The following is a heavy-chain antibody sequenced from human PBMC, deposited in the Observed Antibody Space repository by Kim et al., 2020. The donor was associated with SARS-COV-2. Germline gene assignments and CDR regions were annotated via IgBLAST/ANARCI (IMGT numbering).Heavy chain of an antibody. V-gene: IGHV3-33*08. Sequence: GGSLRLSCAASGFTFSIYGMHWVRQAPGKGLEWVAVIWYDGSNQYYADSVKGRFTISRDNPKHTLYLQMNSLRGEDTAVYYCARDSGSALDVWGQGTTVTVSS. J-gene: IGHJ6*02. CDR2: IWYDGSNQ. CDR3: ARDSGSALDV. D-gene: IGHD3-10*01. CDR1: GFTFSIYG.